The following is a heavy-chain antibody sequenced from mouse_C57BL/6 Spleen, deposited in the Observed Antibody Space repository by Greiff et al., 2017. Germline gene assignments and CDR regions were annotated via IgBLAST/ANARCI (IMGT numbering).Heavy chain of an antibody. Sequence: EVNVVESGGGLVKPGGSLKLSCAASGFTFSSYAMSWVRQTPEKRLEWVATISDGGSYTYYPDNVKGRFTISRDNAKNNLYLQMSHLKSEDTAMYYCAAYYSNYEFAYWGQGTLVTVSA. D-gene: IGHD2-5*01. CDR1: GFTFSSYA. CDR3: AAYYSNYEFAY. CDR2: ISDGGSYT. J-gene: IGHJ3*01. V-gene: IGHV5-4*03.